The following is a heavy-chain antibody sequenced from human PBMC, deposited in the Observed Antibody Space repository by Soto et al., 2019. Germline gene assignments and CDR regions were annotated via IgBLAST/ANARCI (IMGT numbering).Heavy chain of an antibody. D-gene: IGHD4-4*01. CDR2: INSDGSTT. Sequence: AGGSLRLSCAASGFTLSCYSMHWVRQSPGKGLVWVSCINSDGSTTTYADSVKGRFTISRDDAKNTLYLQMNSLRAEDTAVYYCARGSRDDYNALDYWGQGTLVTVSS. J-gene: IGHJ4*02. CDR1: GFTLSCYS. CDR3: ARGSRDDYNALDY. V-gene: IGHV3-74*01.